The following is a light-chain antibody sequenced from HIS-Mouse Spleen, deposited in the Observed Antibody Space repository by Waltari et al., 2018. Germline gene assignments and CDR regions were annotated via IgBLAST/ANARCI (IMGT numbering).Light chain of an antibody. CDR2: STK. Sequence: QTVVTQEPSFSVSPGGTVTLTCGLSSGSVSTSYYPSWYQQTPGQAPRTLLYSTKTRSSGVPDRFSGSILVNKAALTITGAQADDESDYYCVLYMGSGISVFGGGTKLTVL. CDR3: VLYMGSGISV. CDR1: SGSVSTSYY. V-gene: IGLV8-61*01. J-gene: IGLJ3*02.